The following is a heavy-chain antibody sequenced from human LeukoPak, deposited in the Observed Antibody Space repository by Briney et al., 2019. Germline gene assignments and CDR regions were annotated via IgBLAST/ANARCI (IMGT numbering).Heavy chain of an antibody. J-gene: IGHJ4*02. CDR1: GGSFSGYY. D-gene: IGHD3-22*01. Sequence: SETLSLTCAVYGGSFSGYYWSWIRQPPGKGLEWIGEINHSGSTNYNPSLKSRVTISVDTTKNRFSLKLSSVTAADTAVYYCARGRDYYDSSGYYWGQGTLVTVSS. CDR3: ARGRDYYDSSGYY. V-gene: IGHV4-34*01. CDR2: INHSGST.